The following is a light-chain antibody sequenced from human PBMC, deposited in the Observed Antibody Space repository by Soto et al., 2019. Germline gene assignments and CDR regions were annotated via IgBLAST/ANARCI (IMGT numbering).Light chain of an antibody. V-gene: IGLV2-14*01. CDR2: DVT. Sequence: QSVLPQPASVSGSPGQWITISCTGTSSDLGAYNSVSWYRQHPGKAPKVMIYDVTNRPSGVSSRFSGSKSGNTASLTISGLQADDEADYYCCSYTTSNTLGFGTGTKVTVL. CDR3: CSYTTSNTLG. CDR1: SSDLGAYNS. J-gene: IGLJ1*01.